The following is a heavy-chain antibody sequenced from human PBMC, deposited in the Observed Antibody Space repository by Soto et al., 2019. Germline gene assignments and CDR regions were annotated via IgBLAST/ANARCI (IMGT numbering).Heavy chain of an antibody. Sequence: PSETLSLTCTVSNYSISNPHYWGWILQPQGKRPEWIASMYHGGNTFYNPSLKSRITMSMDTSKNQFSLKLRFMTAADTAVYYCARAHTMVVAGSTFDYWGHGTLVTVSS. CDR2: MYHGGNT. V-gene: IGHV4-38-2*02. CDR1: NYSISNPHY. J-gene: IGHJ4*01. CDR3: ARAHTMVVAGSTFDY. D-gene: IGHD2-21*02.